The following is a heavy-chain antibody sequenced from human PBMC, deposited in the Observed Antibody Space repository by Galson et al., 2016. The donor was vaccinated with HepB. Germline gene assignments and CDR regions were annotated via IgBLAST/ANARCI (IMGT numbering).Heavy chain of an antibody. J-gene: IGHJ4*02. CDR1: GGSISNSRYF. CDR2: INYSGTT. D-gene: IGHD3-10*01. V-gene: IGHV4-39*01. Sequence: SETLSLTCTVSGGSISNSRYFWTWVRQPPGGGLQWLGSINYSGTTYFDDSVKGRATLSVDMSESQYSLKVTSLTAADTARYYCARLEVSGSGNFFDFWGQGALVTVSS. CDR3: ARLEVSGSGNFFDF.